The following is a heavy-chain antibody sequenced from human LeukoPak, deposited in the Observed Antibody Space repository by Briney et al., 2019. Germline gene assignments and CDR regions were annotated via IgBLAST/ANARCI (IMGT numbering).Heavy chain of an antibody. D-gene: IGHD3-9*01. J-gene: IGHJ4*02. CDR1: GGSISSYY. V-gene: IGHV4-59*01. Sequence: SETLSLTCTVSGGSISSYYWSWIRQPPGKGLEWIGYIYYSGSTNYNPSPKSRVTISVDTSKNQFSLKLSSVTAADTAVYYCASVGTYYDILTGYSAQYYFDYWGQGTLVTVSS. CDR3: ASVGTYYDILTGYSAQYYFDY. CDR2: IYYSGST.